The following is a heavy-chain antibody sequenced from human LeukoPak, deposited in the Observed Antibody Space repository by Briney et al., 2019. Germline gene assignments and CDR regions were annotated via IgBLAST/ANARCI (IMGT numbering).Heavy chain of an antibody. CDR2: IKSKTDGGTT. D-gene: IGHD3-22*01. J-gene: IGHJ4*02. CDR1: GFTFSNAW. Sequence: PGGSLRLSCAASGFTFSNAWMSWVRQAPGKGLEWVGRIKSKTDGGTTDYAAPVKGRFTISRDDSKNTLYLQMNSLKTEDTAVYYCTSSRPDYYDSSGYGFDYWGQGTLVTVSS. V-gene: IGHV3-15*01. CDR3: TSSRPDYYDSSGYGFDY.